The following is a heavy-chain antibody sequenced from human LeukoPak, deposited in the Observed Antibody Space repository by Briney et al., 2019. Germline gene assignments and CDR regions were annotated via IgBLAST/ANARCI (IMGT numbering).Heavy chain of an antibody. Sequence: ASVKVSCKASGYTFTSYGISWVRQAPGLGLEWMGWISAYNGNTNYAQKLQGRVTMTTDTSTSTAYMELRSLRSDDTGVYYCARILGYCSSTSCYRPVDYWGQGTLVTVSS. CDR3: ARILGYCSSTSCYRPVDY. D-gene: IGHD2-2*02. V-gene: IGHV1-18*01. CDR2: ISAYNGNT. J-gene: IGHJ4*02. CDR1: GYTFTSYG.